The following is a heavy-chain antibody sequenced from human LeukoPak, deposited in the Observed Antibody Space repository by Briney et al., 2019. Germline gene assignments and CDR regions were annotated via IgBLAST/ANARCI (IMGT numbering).Heavy chain of an antibody. J-gene: IGHJ4*02. D-gene: IGHD6-13*01. Sequence: GGSLRLSCAASGFTFSNSAMNWVRQAPGKGLEWVSSINNVGSHIYYADSVKGRFTISRDNAKNSLYLQMNSLRAEDTAVYYCARVHSSTWYWSFDYWGQGTLVTVSS. CDR2: INNVGSHI. V-gene: IGHV3-21*01. CDR1: GFTFSNSA. CDR3: ARVHSSTWYWSFDY.